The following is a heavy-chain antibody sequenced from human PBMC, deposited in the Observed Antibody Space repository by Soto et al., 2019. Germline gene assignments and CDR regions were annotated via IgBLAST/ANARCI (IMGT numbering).Heavy chain of an antibody. Sequence: QVQLVQSGAEMKKPGSSVKVSCKASGGDFSTYAINWVRQAPGQGLEWMGGIIPIFGATNYAQNFQGRVTITADESTSTAYMQLNSLRSDDTAIYFCASILASSVSSSAYWGQGTLVSVSS. CDR1: GGDFSTYA. CDR3: ASILASSVSSSAY. V-gene: IGHV1-69*01. CDR2: IIPIFGAT. D-gene: IGHD6-6*01. J-gene: IGHJ4*02.